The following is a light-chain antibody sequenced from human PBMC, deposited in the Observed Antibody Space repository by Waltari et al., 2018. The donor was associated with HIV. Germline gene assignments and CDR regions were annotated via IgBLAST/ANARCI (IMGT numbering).Light chain of an antibody. Sequence: QSALTQPASVSGSPGQSITISCTGTSSDVGASTLVSWYQQHPGDVPKLLLYEVTKRPSGVSTRFSGSKSANTASLTISGLQAEDEADYYCCSYAGSGLVFGGGTKLTVL. V-gene: IGLV2-23*02. CDR3: CSYAGSGLV. CDR2: EVT. CDR1: SSDVGASTL. J-gene: IGLJ3*02.